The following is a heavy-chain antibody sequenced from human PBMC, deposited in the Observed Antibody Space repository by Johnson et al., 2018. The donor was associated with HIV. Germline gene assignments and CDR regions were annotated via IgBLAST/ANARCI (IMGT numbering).Heavy chain of an antibody. D-gene: IGHD3-16*02. Sequence: QVQLVESGGGLVQPGGSLRLSCVVSGFTFSSYAMHWVRQAPGKGLEWVAVIWYDGSNKYYADSVKGRFTISIDNSKNTLYLQMNSLRAEDTAVYFCARGPIADDAFDIWGQGTMVTGSS. J-gene: IGHJ3*02. CDR1: GFTFSSYA. CDR2: IWYDGSNK. CDR3: ARGPIADDAFDI. V-gene: IGHV3-30*04.